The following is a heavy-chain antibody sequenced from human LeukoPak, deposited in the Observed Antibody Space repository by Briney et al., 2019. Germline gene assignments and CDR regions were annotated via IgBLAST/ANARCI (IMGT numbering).Heavy chain of an antibody. V-gene: IGHV3-15*01. Sequence: PGGSLRLSCAASGFSFSNYAMSWVRQAPGKGLEWVGRIKSKTDGGTTDYAAPVKGRFTISRDDSKNTLYLQMNSLKTEDTAVYYCTTVRLAAADHFDYWGQGTLVTVSS. D-gene: IGHD6-25*01. CDR2: IKSKTDGGTT. J-gene: IGHJ4*02. CDR3: TTVRLAAADHFDY. CDR1: GFSFSNYA.